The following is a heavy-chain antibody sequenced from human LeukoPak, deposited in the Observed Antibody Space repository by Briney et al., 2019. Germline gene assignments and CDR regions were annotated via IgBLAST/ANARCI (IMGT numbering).Heavy chain of an antibody. Sequence: ASVKVSCKASGYTFTSYGISWVRQAPGQGLEWMGWISAYNGNTNYAQKFQGRVTMTRNTSISTAYMELSSLRSEDTAVYYCASGRGGYHDYWGQGTLVTVSS. CDR2: ISAYNGNT. CDR1: GYTFTSYG. D-gene: IGHD2-2*01. CDR3: ASGRGGYHDY. V-gene: IGHV1-18*01. J-gene: IGHJ4*02.